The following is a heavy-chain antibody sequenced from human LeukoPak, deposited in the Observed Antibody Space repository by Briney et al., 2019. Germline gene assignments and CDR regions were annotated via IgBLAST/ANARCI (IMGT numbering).Heavy chain of an antibody. CDR2: ISSDASIK. J-gene: IGHJ4*02. CDR1: GFTFSDFY. D-gene: IGHD3-16*01. Sequence: GGSLRLSCAASGFTFSDFYMSWIRQAPGKGLECVTLISSDASIKHYSDSVRGRFTISRDNSKNTLYLHMTSLRAEDTAVYFCARDDYGSIDYWGQGTLVTVSS. CDR3: ARDDYGSIDY. V-gene: IGHV3-30*03.